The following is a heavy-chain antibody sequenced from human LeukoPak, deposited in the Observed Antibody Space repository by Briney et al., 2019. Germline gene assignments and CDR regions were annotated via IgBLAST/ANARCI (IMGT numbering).Heavy chain of an antibody. CDR3: AKGPGVDYYGSGSLFDY. CDR1: GFTFSSYA. V-gene: IGHV3-23*01. Sequence: PGGSLRLSCAASGFTFSSYAMSWVRQAPGKGLEWVSAISGSGGSTYYADSVKGRFTISRDNSKNTLYLQMNSLRAEDMALYYCAKGPGVDYYGSGSLFDYWGQGTLVTVSS. CDR2: ISGSGGST. J-gene: IGHJ4*02. D-gene: IGHD3-10*01.